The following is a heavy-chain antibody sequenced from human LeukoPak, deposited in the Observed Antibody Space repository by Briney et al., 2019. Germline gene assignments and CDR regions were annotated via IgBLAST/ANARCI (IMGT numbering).Heavy chain of an antibody. CDR2: INSDGSST. J-gene: IGHJ4*02. D-gene: IGHD6-19*01. Sequence: GGSLRLSCAASGFTFSNYWMHWVRQAPGKGLVWVSRINSDGSSTNYADSVKGQFTISGDNAKNTLYLQMNSLRAEDTAVYYCARVRAVTGGFDHWGQGTLVTVSS. CDR1: GFTFSNYW. V-gene: IGHV3-74*01. CDR3: ARVRAVTGGFDH.